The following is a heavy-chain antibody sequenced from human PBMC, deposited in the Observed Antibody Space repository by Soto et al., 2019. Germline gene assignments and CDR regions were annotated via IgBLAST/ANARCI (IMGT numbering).Heavy chain of an antibody. CDR3: ARQIYGSDTGPNFQYYFDS. CDR1: GYSFAGYW. CDR2: IDPSDSQT. J-gene: IGHJ4*02. D-gene: IGHD5-18*01. Sequence: HGESLKISCKGSGYSFAGYWITWVRQKPGKGLEWMGLIDPSDSQTYYSPSFRGHVTISATKSITTVFLQWSSLRASDTAMYYCARQIYGSDTGPNFQYYFDSWGQGTPVTVSS. V-gene: IGHV5-10-1*01.